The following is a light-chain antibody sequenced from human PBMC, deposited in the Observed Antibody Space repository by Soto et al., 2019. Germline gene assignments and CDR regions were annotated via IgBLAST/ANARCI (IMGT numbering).Light chain of an antibody. Sequence: QSALTQPRSVSGSPGQSVTISCTGTSSDIGGYNYVSWYQQYPGKAPKLIIYDVSKRPSGVPDRFSGSKSGNTAPLTISGLQAADDADYYCCSYAGRYTFYVFGTGTKVTVL. CDR3: CSYAGRYTFYV. CDR2: DVS. CDR1: SSDIGGYNY. V-gene: IGLV2-11*01. J-gene: IGLJ1*01.